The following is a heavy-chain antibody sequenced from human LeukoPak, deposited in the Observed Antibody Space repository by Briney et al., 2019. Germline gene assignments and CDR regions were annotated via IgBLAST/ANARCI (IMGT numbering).Heavy chain of an antibody. D-gene: IGHD2-21*01. CDR2: INWNGGRT. V-gene: IGHV3-20*04. J-gene: IGHJ4*02. CDR3: ARAFKYSMSGYFFDY. CDR1: GFTFGDYD. Sequence: GGSLRLSCAASGFTFGDYDMSWVRQAPGKGLEWVSGINWNGGRTGYADSVKGRFTISRDNAKNSLYLQMNSLRAEDTALYYCARAFKYSMSGYFFDYWGQGTLVTVSS.